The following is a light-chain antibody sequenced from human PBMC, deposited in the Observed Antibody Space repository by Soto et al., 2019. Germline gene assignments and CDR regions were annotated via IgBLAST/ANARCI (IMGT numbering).Light chain of an antibody. CDR3: SSFTSGNTQV. Sequence: QSALTQPASVSGSPGQSITISCTGTSSDFGNYNLVSWYQQHPGKVPKLILFEVNKRPSGVSGRFAGSKPGNTDALTISGLQAEDEDDYNCSSFTSGNTQVFGTGIKLTVL. J-gene: IGLJ1*01. CDR2: EVN. CDR1: SSDFGNYNL. V-gene: IGLV2-23*02.